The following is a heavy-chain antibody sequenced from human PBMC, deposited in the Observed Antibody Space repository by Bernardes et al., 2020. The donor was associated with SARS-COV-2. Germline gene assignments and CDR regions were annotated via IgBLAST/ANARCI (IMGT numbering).Heavy chain of an antibody. J-gene: IGHJ4*02. CDR1: GFTFRSYA. D-gene: IGHD7-27*01. CDR2: ISGSGGST. Sequence: GGSLRLSCAASGFTFRSYAMSWVRQAPGKGLEWVSTISGSGGSTYYADSVKGRFTISRDNSKNTLYLQMNSLRAEDTAVYYCAKRTGDRSAVDYWGQGTLVTVSS. V-gene: IGHV3-23*01. CDR3: AKRTGDRSAVDY.